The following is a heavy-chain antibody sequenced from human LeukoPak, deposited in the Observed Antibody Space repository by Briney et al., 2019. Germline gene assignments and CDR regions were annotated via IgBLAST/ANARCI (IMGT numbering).Heavy chain of an antibody. J-gene: IGHJ5*02. Sequence: GGSLRLSCAASGFPFSSYGMYWVRQTPDKGLQWVAYLRKDATYSNYADSVRGRFTNSRDNSKNTLDLQMSSLRVEDTAVYYCARDYDPPSWGQGTLVTVSS. CDR3: ARDYDPPS. CDR1: GFPFSSYG. CDR2: LRKDATYS. D-gene: IGHD3-16*01. V-gene: IGHV3-30*02.